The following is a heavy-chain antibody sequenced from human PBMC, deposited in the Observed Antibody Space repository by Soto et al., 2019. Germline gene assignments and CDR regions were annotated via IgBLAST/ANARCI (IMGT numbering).Heavy chain of an antibody. CDR2: IIPIFGTT. CDR1: GGTFRSYG. Sequence: QVQLVQSGAEVKKPGSSVKVSCEASGGTFRSYGITWVRQAPGQGLEWMGGIIPIFGTTNYAQKFQGRVTITADESTNIAYMELSSLRSEDTAVYYCARDYYDSSGYPGYWGQGTLATVSS. V-gene: IGHV1-69*01. CDR3: ARDYYDSSGYPGY. D-gene: IGHD3-22*01. J-gene: IGHJ4*02.